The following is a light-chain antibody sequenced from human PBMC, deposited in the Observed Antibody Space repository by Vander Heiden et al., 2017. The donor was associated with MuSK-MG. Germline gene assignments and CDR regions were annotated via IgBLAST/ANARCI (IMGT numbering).Light chain of an antibody. CDR3: QSYDSSMSGSRV. V-gene: IGLV1-40*01. J-gene: IGLJ3*02. Sequence: QSVLTQPPSAAGAPGQRVTISCTGSSSNIGAGYDVHWYQQLPGTAHTLLIYGNSNRPSGVPDRFSGSKSGTAASPAITGLQAEDEADYDCQSYDSSMSGSRVFGGGTKLTVL. CDR1: SSNIGAGYD. CDR2: GNS.